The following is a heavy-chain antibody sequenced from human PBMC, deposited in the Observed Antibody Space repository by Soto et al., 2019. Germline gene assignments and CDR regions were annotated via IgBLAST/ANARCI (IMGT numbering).Heavy chain of an antibody. V-gene: IGHV4-4*02. CDR2: IYHSGST. Sequence: SETKSVTSAVSSGYIISSSWWSWVRQTPGKGLEWIGEIYHSGSTNYNPSLKSRVTISVDKSKNQFSLKLSSVTAADTAVYYCARGVDGSGYYYYYGMDVWGQGTTVTV. CDR3: ARGVDGSGYYYYYGMDV. J-gene: IGHJ6*02. D-gene: IGHD3-10*01. CDR1: SGYIISSSW.